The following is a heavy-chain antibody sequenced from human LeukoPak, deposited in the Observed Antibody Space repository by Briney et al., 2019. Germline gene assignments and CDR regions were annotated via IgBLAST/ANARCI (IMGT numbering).Heavy chain of an antibody. D-gene: IGHD3-10*01. J-gene: IGHJ5*02. V-gene: IGHV4-39*07. Sequence: SETLSLTCTVSGGSISSSSYYWGWIRQPPGKGLEWIGSIYYSGSTYYNPSLKSRVTISVDKSKNQFSLKLSSVTAGDTAVYYSAREGLWFGEFRAYWFDPWGQGTLVTVSS. CDR1: GGSISSSSYY. CDR2: IYYSGST. CDR3: AREGLWFGEFRAYWFDP.